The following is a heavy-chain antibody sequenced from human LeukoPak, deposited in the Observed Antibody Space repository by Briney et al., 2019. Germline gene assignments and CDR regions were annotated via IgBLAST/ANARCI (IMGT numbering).Heavy chain of an antibody. CDR2: VNEDGSAK. CDR1: GLTFSNYW. Sequence: GGSLRLSCVVFGLTFSNYWMIWVRQAPGKGLESVAIVNEDGSAKYYLDSVKGRFTISRDNARNSLYLEMNSLRAEDTAVYYCAREAHSYGLFNWFDPWGQGTLVTVSS. J-gene: IGHJ5*02. V-gene: IGHV3-7*01. CDR3: AREAHSYGLFNWFDP. D-gene: IGHD5-18*01.